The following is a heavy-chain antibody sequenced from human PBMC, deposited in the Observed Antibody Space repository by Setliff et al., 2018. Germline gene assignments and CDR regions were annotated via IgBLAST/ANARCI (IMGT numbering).Heavy chain of an antibody. CDR1: GFTFSNYW. D-gene: IGHD6-19*01. V-gene: IGHV3-7*01. J-gene: IGHJ4*02. CDR2: IMQDGSER. Sequence: GGSLRLSCATSGFTFSNYWRTWVRQAPGKGLEWVANIMQDGSERKYVDSVKGRFTIARDNAKNSLYLQMNSLRAEDTAVYYCARDPLYSSGWSYFDCWGQGTLVTVSS. CDR3: ARDPLYSSGWSYFDC.